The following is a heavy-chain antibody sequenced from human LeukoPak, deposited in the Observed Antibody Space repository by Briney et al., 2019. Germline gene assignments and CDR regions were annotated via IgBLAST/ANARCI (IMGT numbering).Heavy chain of an antibody. Sequence: PSETLSLTCTVSGGSISSYYWSWIRQPPGKGLEWIGYIYYSGSTNYNPSLKSRVTISVDTSKNQFSLKLSSVTAADTAVYYCARGLLRVRGVILLYYYMDVWGKGTTVTISS. J-gene: IGHJ6*03. V-gene: IGHV4-59*01. CDR2: IYYSGST. CDR1: GGSISSYY. CDR3: ARGLLRVRGVILLYYYMDV. D-gene: IGHD3-10*01.